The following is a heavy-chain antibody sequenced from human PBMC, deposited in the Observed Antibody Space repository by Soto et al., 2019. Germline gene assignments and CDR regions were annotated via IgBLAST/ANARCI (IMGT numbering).Heavy chain of an antibody. CDR1: GGSFSGYY. CDR3: ARVARRVYYYYGMDV. Sequence: SETLSLTCAVYGGSFSGYYWSWIRQPPGKGLEWIGEINHSGSTNYNPSLKSRVTISVDTSKNQFSLKLSSVTAADTAVYYCARVARRVYYYYGMDVWGQGTTVTVSS. J-gene: IGHJ6*02. CDR2: INHSGST. D-gene: IGHD6-25*01. V-gene: IGHV4-34*01.